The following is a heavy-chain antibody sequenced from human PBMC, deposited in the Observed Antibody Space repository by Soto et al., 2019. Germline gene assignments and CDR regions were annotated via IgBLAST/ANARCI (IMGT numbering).Heavy chain of an antibody. CDR2: INPNSGGT. CDR3: ARDREVSSGWYAVRTYYYYGMDV. J-gene: IGHJ6*02. Sequence: ASVKVSCKASGYAFTGYYMHWVRQAPGQGLEWMGWINPNSGGTNYAQKFQGWVTMTRDTSISTAYMELSRLRSDDTAVHYCARDREVSSGWYAVRTYYYYGMDVWGQGTTVTVSS. D-gene: IGHD6-19*01. CDR1: GYAFTGYY. V-gene: IGHV1-2*04.